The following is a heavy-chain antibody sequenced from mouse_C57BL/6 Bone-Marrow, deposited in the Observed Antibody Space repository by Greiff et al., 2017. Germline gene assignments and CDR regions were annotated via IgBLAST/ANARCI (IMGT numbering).Heavy chain of an antibody. CDR3: AREVGYYLYYAMDY. V-gene: IGHV5-4*01. D-gene: IGHD2-3*01. CDR2: ISDGGSYT. J-gene: IGHJ4*01. CDR1: GFTFSSYA. Sequence: EVMLVESGGGLVKPGGSLKLSCAASGFTFSSYAMSWVRQTPEKRLEWVATISDGGSYTYYPDNVKGRFTIARDNAKNNLYLQMSHLKSEDTAMYYCAREVGYYLYYAMDYWGQGTSVTVSS.